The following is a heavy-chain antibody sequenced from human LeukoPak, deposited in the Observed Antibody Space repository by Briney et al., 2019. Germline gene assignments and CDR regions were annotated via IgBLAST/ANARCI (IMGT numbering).Heavy chain of an antibody. CDR3: AKAPVTTCRGAFCYPFDY. CDR1: GFTFSRYW. J-gene: IGHJ4*02. V-gene: IGHV3-7*03. Sequence: GGSLRLSCAASGFTFSRYWMSWVRQAPGKGLEWVANIKQDGSEKDYVDSVKGRFTISRDNAKNSLYLQMNRLRPEDAAVYYCAKAPVTTCRGAFCYPFDYWGLGTLVTVSS. D-gene: IGHD2-15*01. CDR2: IKQDGSEK.